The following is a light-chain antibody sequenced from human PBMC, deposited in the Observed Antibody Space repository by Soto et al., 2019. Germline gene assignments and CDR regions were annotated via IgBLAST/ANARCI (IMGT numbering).Light chain of an antibody. CDR3: QQYDNLPLT. CDR1: QDISNY. J-gene: IGKJ4*01. CDR2: DES. V-gene: IGKV1-33*01. Sequence: DIQMTQSPSSLSASVGDRVTITCQASQDISNYLNWYQQKPGKAPKLLIYDESNLETGVPSRFSGSGPGTDFTCTISSLQPEDIATYYCQQYDNLPLTFGGGTKVEIK.